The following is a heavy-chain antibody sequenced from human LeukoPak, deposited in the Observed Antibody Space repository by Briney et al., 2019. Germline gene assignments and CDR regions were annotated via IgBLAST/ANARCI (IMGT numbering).Heavy chain of an antibody. CDR2: INHKSGGT. J-gene: IGHJ5*02. CDR3: ARDPTYYYDTTGYYGGNWLDP. V-gene: IGHV1-2*02. D-gene: IGHD3-22*01. CDR1: GYTFTDYY. Sequence: GASVKVSCKASGYTFTDYYMHWVRQAPGQGLEWMGWINHKSGGTKYAQKFQGRVTMTRDTSISTAYLELSRLRSDDTAVYYCARDPTYYYDTTGYYGGNWLDPWGQGTLVTVSS.